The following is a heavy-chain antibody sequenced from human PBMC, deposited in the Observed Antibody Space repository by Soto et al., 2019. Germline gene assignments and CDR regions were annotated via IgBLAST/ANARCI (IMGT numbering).Heavy chain of an antibody. CDR2: ISYDGSNK. Sequence: PGGSLRLSCAASGFTFSSYGMHWVRQAPGKGLEWVAVISYDGSNKYYADSVKGRFTISRDNSKNTLYLQMNSLRAEDTAVYYCATHGPSPGTSPRDYWGQGTLVTVSS. D-gene: IGHD3-10*01. V-gene: IGHV3-30*03. CDR3: ATHGPSPGTSPRDY. CDR1: GFTFSSYG. J-gene: IGHJ4*02.